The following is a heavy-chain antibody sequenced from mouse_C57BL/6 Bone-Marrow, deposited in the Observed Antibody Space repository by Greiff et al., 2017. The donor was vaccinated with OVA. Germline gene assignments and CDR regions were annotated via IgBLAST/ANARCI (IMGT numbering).Heavy chain of an antibody. D-gene: IGHD2-5*01. CDR3: AISAYYSSCVDWYFDF. CDR2: ILPGSGST. CDR1: GYTFTGYW. V-gene: IGHV1-9*01. Sequence: QVQLQQSGAELMKPGASVKLSCKASGYTFTGYWIEWVKQRPGHGLEWIGEILPGSGSTNYNEKFKGKATFTAETSTNTAYMQLSSLTTEDSAIYYCAISAYYSSCVDWYFDFWGTGTTVTVSS. J-gene: IGHJ1*03.